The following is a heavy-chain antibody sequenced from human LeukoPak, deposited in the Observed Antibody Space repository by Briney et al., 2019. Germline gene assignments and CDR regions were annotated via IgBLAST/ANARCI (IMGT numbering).Heavy chain of an antibody. CDR3: ARGLSCGGDCYPGMDV. CDR1: GFIFSSYG. J-gene: IGHJ6*02. V-gene: IGHV3-33*01. Sequence: GGSLRLSCAASGFIFSSYGMHWVRQAPGKGLEWVAVILSDGSKEFYTDSVKGRFTISRDNSKNTLYLQMNSLRAEDTAAYYCARGLSCGGDCYPGMDVWGQGTTVTVSS. CDR2: ILSDGSKE. D-gene: IGHD2-21*02.